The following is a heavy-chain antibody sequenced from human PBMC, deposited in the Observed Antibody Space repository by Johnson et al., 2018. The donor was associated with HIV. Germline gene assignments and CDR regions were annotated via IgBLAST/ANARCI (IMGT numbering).Heavy chain of an antibody. V-gene: IGHV3-23*04. J-gene: IGHJ3*02. Sequence: EVQLVESGGGLVQPGGSLRLSCAASGFTFSSYAMSWVRQAPGKGLEWVSAISGIGGSTYYADSVKGRFTISRDNSKYTLYLQMNSLRAEDTAVYYCAKDSQGLRAFDIWGQGTMVTVSS. CDR2: ISGIGGST. CDR1: GFTFSSYA. CDR3: AKDSQGLRAFDI. D-gene: IGHD6-25*01.